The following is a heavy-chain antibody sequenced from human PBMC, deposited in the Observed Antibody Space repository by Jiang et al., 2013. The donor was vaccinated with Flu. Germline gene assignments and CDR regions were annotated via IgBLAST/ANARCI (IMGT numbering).Heavy chain of an antibody. J-gene: IGHJ6*02. CDR1: GYSFSNYG. CDR2: ISTYNGNT. V-gene: IGHV1-18*01. Sequence: GAEVKKPGASVKVSCKASGYSFSNYGISWVRQAPGQGLEWMGWISTYNGNTNSAQKFQGRVTMTTDTSTTTAYMELGTLRSDDTAVYYCARESKGPWSDYYGMDVWGQGTTVTVS. CDR3: ARESKGPWSDYYGMDV.